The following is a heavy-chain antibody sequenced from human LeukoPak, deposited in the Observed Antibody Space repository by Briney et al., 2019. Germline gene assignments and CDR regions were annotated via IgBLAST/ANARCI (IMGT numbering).Heavy chain of an antibody. D-gene: IGHD3-16*02. CDR1: GFTFSSYS. V-gene: IGHV3-21*01. CDR2: ISSRSSYR. J-gene: IGHJ1*01. CDR3: ARSRYDYVWGSYRYTPAEYFQH. Sequence: GGSLRLSCAASGFTFSSYSMIWVRQAPAKGRELVSSISSRSSYRYYADSVKGRFTISRDNAKNSLYLQMNSLRAEDTAVYYCARSRYDYVWGSYRYTPAEYFQHWGQGTLVTVSS.